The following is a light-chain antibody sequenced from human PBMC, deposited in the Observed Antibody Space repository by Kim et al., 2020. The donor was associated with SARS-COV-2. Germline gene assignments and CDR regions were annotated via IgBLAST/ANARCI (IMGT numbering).Light chain of an antibody. V-gene: IGKV3-15*01. CDR2: GAS. CDR1: QSFSSN. J-gene: IGKJ1*01. Sequence: VSPGEMATLSCRARQSFSSNLAWYQPKPGQAPRLLIYGASTRATGLPARFSGSGSGTDFTLTISGLQSEDFAVYYCQQYNSWPRTFGQGTKVDIK. CDR3: QQYNSWPRT.